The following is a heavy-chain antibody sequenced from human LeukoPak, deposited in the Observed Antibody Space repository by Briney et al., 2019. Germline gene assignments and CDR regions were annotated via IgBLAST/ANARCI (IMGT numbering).Heavy chain of an antibody. CDR3: AKEYCGGGRCKDDFFDY. CDR2: ISGSGDTI. Sequence: GSLRLSCAASGFTFSRYEMNCVRQAPGKGLEWISYISGSGDTIYYADSVKGRFTISRDNAKNSLYLQMNSLRAEDTAVYYCAKEYCGGGRCKDDFFDYWGQGTLVTVSS. J-gene: IGHJ4*02. CDR1: GFTFSRYE. D-gene: IGHD2-15*01. V-gene: IGHV3-48*03.